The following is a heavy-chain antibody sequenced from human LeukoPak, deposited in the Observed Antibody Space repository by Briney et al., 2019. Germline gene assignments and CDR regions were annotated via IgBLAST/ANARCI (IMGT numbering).Heavy chain of an antibody. CDR2: ISSSGSTI. CDR3: ARDLYSGVPLDY. D-gene: IGHD1-26*01. Sequence: PGGSLRLSCAASGFTSSDYYMSWIRQAPGKGLEWVSYISSSGSTIYYADSVKGRFTISRDNAKNSLYLQMNSLRAEDTAVYYCARDLYSGVPLDYWGQGTLVTVSS. CDR1: GFTSSDYY. J-gene: IGHJ4*02. V-gene: IGHV3-11*01.